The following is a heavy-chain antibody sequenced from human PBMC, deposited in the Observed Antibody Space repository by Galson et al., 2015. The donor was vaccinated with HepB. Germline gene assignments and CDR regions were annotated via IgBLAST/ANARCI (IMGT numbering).Heavy chain of an antibody. CDR2: TYYRSKWYN. CDR1: GDSVSGNSAA. D-gene: IGHD6-19*01. V-gene: IGHV6-1*01. J-gene: IGHJ4*02. CDR3: ARVTESSGWERLPYYFDY. Sequence: CAISGDSVSGNSAAWNWIRQSPSRGLEWLGRTYYRSKWYNDYAVSVKSRITINPDTSKNQFSLQLNSVTPEDTAVYYCARVTESSGWERLPYYFDYWGQGTLVTVSS.